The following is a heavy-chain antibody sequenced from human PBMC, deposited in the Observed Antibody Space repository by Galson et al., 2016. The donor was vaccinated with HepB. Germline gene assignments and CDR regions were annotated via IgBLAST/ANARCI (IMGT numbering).Heavy chain of an antibody. CDR3: GRDVGP. Sequence: SLRLSCAASKMSFTDFGMNWVRQAPGQGLEWVSSISGSSASIFYADSVKGRFTVSRDSSKNTLFLQMNSLRVEDTAVYYCGRDVGPWGPGTLVTVSS. CDR1: KMSFTDFG. V-gene: IGHV3-21*04. CDR2: ISGSSASI. J-gene: IGHJ5*02.